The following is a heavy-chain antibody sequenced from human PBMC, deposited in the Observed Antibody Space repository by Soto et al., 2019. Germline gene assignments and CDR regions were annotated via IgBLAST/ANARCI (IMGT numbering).Heavy chain of an antibody. J-gene: IGHJ6*02. D-gene: IGHD1-1*01. CDR2: ISYDGSNK. CDR3: ARGTGKFYYYGMDV. Sequence: GGSLRLSCAASGFTFSSYGMHWVRQAPGKGLEWVAVISYDGSNKYYADSVKGRFTISRDTSKNTLYLQMNSLRAEDTAVYYCARGTGKFYYYGMDVWGQGTSVTVSS. V-gene: IGHV3-30*03. CDR1: GFTFSSYG.